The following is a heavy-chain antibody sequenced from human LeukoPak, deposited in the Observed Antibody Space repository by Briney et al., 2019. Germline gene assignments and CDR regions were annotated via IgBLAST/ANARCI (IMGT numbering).Heavy chain of an antibody. D-gene: IGHD3-10*01. J-gene: IGHJ4*02. CDR2: IKLDGSER. Sequence: PGGALTLSCAASGFTFSSYWMSWVRQEPGKGLEWVANIKLDGSERHYVDSVKGRFTISRDNGKNSLYLQMNSLRAEDTAVYHCARDWNRTFYYGPGVDYWGEGTLVTVSS. CDR3: ARDWNRTFYYGPGVDY. V-gene: IGHV3-7*01. CDR1: GFTFSSYW.